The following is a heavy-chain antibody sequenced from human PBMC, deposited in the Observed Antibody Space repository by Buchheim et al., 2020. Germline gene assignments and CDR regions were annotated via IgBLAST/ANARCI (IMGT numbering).Heavy chain of an antibody. V-gene: IGHV3-30*18. Sequence: QVQLVESGGGVVQPGRSLRLSCAASGFTFSSYGMHWVRQAPGKGLEWVAVISYDGSNKYYADSVKGRFTISRDNSKNTLYLQMNSLRAEDTAVYYCAKGLGYCSSTCCQRQYYYYYGMDVWGQGTT. D-gene: IGHD2-2*01. CDR2: ISYDGSNK. J-gene: IGHJ6*02. CDR3: AKGLGYCSSTCCQRQYYYYYGMDV. CDR1: GFTFSSYG.